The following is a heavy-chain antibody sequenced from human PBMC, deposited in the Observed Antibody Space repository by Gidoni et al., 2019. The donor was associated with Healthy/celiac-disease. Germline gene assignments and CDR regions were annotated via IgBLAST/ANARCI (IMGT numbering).Heavy chain of an antibody. CDR3: ASGWGSGYYVSHFQH. CDR1: GFTFSDYY. V-gene: IGHV3-11*01. CDR2: ISSSGSTI. D-gene: IGHD3-22*01. J-gene: IGHJ1*01. Sequence: QVQLVESGGGLVKPGGSLRLSCAASGFTFSDYYMSWIRQAPGKGLDWVSYISSSGSTIFDADSVKGRFTISRDNAKNSLYLQMNSLRAEDTAVYYCASGWGSGYYVSHFQHWGQGTLVTVPS.